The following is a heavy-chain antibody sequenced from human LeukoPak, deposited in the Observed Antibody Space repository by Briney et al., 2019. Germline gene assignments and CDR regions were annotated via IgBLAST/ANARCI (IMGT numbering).Heavy chain of an antibody. CDR2: ISAYNGRT. J-gene: IGHJ5*01. CDR1: GGTFSSYA. CDR3: GRWAPNPNDS. V-gene: IGHV1-18*01. Sequence: ASVKVSCKASGGTFSSYAISWVRQAPGQGLEWMGWISAYNGRTEYAPKFQDRVTMTTDTSTTTAYMELRSLTSDDTAVYYCGRWAPNPNDSWGQGTLVTVS.